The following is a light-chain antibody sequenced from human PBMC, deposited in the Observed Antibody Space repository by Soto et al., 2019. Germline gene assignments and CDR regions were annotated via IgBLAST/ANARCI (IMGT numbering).Light chain of an antibody. CDR1: QSVSTY. V-gene: IGKV3-11*01. Sequence: EVVLTQSPATLSLSPGERAPLSCRASQSVSTYLAWYQQKPGQAPRLLIYDASNRATGIPARFSGSGSATDFTLTISSLEPEDFAVYYCQQRSSWITFGQGTRLEIK. CDR3: QQRSSWIT. CDR2: DAS. J-gene: IGKJ5*01.